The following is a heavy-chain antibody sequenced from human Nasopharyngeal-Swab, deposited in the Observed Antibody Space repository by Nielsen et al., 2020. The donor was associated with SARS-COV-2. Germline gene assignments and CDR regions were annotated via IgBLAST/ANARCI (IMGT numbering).Heavy chain of an antibody. D-gene: IGHD2-2*01. Sequence: WIRQPPGKGLEWIGEINHSGSTNYNPSLKSRVTISVDTSKNQFSLKLSSVPAADTAVYYCARGHCSSTSCYPRPFDYWGQGTLVTVSS. CDR3: ARGHCSSTSCYPRPFDY. CDR2: INHSGST. V-gene: IGHV4-34*01. J-gene: IGHJ4*02.